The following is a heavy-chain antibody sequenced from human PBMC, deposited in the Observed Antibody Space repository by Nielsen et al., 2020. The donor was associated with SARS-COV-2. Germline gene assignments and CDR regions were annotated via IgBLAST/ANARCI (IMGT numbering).Heavy chain of an antibody. CDR2: TYHSGRT. Sequence: SETLSLTCAVSGGSISSGCYSWSWIRQPPGKGLEWIGYTYHSGRTYYNPSLKSRVTISVDRSKNQFSLKLSSVTAADTAVYYCARGGRITFGGADDAFDIWGQGTMVTVSS. J-gene: IGHJ3*02. V-gene: IGHV4-30-2*01. CDR3: ARGGRITFGGADDAFDI. CDR1: GGSISSGCYS. D-gene: IGHD3-16*01.